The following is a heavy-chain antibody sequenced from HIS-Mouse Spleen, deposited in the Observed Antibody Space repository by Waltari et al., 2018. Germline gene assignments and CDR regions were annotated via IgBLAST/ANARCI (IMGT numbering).Heavy chain of an antibody. CDR2: ISSSSRTI. D-gene: IGHD4-17*01. V-gene: IGHV3-48*01. J-gene: IGHJ5*02. CDR1: GFTFSSYS. Sequence: EVQLVESGGGLVQPGGSLRLSCAASGFTFSSYSMNWVRQAPGKGLGWVSYISSSSRTIYYADSVKGRFTISRDNAKNSLYLQMNSLRAEDTAVYYCARDRGSTYKGGYGEGCWFDPWGQGTLVTVSS. CDR3: ARDRGSTYKGGYGEGCWFDP.